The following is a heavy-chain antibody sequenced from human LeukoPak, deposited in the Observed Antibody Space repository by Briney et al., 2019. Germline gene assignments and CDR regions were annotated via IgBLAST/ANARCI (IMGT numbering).Heavy chain of an antibody. CDR2: IYYSGST. J-gene: IGHJ3*02. Sequence: SETLSLTCTVSGGSINNYYWSWIRQPPGKGLEWIGSIYYSGSTYYNPSLKSRVTISVDTSKNQFSLKLSSVTAADTAVYYCARRGIVVVYAFDIWGQGTMVTVSS. V-gene: IGHV4-59*05. CDR1: GGSINNYY. D-gene: IGHD2-21*01. CDR3: ARRGIVVVYAFDI.